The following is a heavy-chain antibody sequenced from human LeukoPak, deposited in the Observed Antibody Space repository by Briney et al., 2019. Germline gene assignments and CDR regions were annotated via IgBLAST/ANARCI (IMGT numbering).Heavy chain of an antibody. Sequence: ASVKVSCKASGYTFTGYYMHWVRQAPGQGLEWMGWINPNSGGTNYAQKFQGRVTMTTDTSTSTAYMELRSLRSDDTAVYYCARVAGIAAAGTKRGGNWFDPWGQGTLVTVSS. CDR1: GYTFTGYY. V-gene: IGHV1-2*02. J-gene: IGHJ5*02. CDR3: ARVAGIAAAGTKRGGNWFDP. CDR2: INPNSGGT. D-gene: IGHD6-13*01.